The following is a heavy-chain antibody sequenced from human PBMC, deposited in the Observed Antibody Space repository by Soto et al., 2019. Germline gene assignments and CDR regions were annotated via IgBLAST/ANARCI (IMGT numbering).Heavy chain of an antibody. V-gene: IGHV3-7*03. D-gene: IGHD2-8*01. CDR1: EVSVISSL. CDR2: INQDGSGT. CDR3: AAGGVPTPFDY. J-gene: IGHJ4*02. Sequence: GGSLRLSCIASEVSVISSLMGWVRQAPGKGLEWVANINQDGSGTYYVDSVKGRFTISRDNAKNSLYLQMSSLRSEDTALYYCAAGGVPTPFDYWGQGTLVTVSS.